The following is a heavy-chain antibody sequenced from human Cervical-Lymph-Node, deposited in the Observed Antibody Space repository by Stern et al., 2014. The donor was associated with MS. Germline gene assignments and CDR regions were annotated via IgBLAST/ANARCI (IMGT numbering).Heavy chain of an antibody. CDR3: ARDPLNIASTGIYFDY. V-gene: IGHV3-21*02. D-gene: IGHD1-1*01. CDR2: ISPSGSYI. Sequence: EVQLVESGGGLVKPGGSLRLSCAASGFTLSPYSMNWVRQAPGKGLEWVASISPSGSYIQYADSVRGRFTISRDNAKNSLYLQVNSLRAEDTAVYYCARDPLNIASTGIYFDYWGQGTRVTVSS. J-gene: IGHJ4*02. CDR1: GFTLSPYS.